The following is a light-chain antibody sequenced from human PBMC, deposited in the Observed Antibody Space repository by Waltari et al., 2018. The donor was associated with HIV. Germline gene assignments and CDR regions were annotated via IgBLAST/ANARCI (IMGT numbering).Light chain of an antibody. V-gene: IGKV3-15*01. J-gene: IGKJ2*01. CDR2: GAS. CDR3: QQYNHWPPYT. CDR1: QSVNSH. Sequence: EVLLTQSPAPLSVSPGDSATLSCRASQSVNSHLAWYQHKPGQAPRLLIYGASTRATGVPARFSGSGSGTEFTLTISNLQSEDFAVYYCQQYNHWPPYTFGQGTKLEIK.